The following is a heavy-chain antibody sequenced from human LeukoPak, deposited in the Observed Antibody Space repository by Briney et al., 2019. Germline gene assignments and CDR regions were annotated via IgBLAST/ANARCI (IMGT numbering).Heavy chain of an antibody. Sequence: TSETLSLTCTVSGGSISSYYWSWIRQPPGKGLEWIGYIYYSGSTNYNPSLKSRVTISVDTSKNQFSLKLSSVTAADTPVYYCARHRSGWLQSSFDYWGQGTLVTVSS. D-gene: IGHD5-24*01. J-gene: IGHJ4*02. CDR2: IYYSGST. CDR1: GGSISSYY. CDR3: ARHRSGWLQSSFDY. V-gene: IGHV4-59*08.